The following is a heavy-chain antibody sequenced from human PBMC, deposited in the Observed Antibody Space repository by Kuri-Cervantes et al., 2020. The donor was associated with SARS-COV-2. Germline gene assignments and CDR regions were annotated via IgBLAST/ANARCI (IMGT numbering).Heavy chain of an antibody. V-gene: IGHV3-13*01. J-gene: IGHJ5*01. CDR3: VKEGLGHCPTTSCYPDS. CDR2: SDSRGDT. CDR1: GFTLSNYD. Sequence: GESLKISCAGSGFTLSNYDMHWVRQPTGKGLEWVSTSDSRGDTYYLDSVKGRFTISRDNSKNTLYLQMSSLTADDTAVYYCVKEGLGHCPTTSCYPDSWGQGTLVTVSS. D-gene: IGHD2-2*01.